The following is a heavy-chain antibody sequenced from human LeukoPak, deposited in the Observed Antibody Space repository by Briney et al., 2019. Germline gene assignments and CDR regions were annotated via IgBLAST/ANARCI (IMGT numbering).Heavy chain of an antibody. D-gene: IGHD3-22*01. V-gene: IGHV1-2*02. CDR2: SGGT. Sequence: SGGTNYAQNFQGSVTMTRDTAISKAYMELSMLRSDDTAVYYCARDTLYDSSGYYYPHFDYWGQGTLVTVSS. CDR3: ARDTLYDSSGYYYPHFDY. J-gene: IGHJ4*02.